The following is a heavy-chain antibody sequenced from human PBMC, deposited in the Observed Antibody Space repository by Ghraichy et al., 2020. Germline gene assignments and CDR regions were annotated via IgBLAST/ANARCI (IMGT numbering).Heavy chain of an antibody. CDR3: ASPDYYDSSGYYSPFDY. Sequence: SVKVSCKASGGTFSSYAISWVRQAPGQGLEWMGGIIPIFGTANYAQKFQGRVTITADESTSTAYMELSSLRSEDTAVYYCASPDYYDSSGYYSPFDYWGQGTLVTVSS. CDR2: IIPIFGTA. J-gene: IGHJ4*02. V-gene: IGHV1-69*13. CDR1: GGTFSSYA. D-gene: IGHD3-22*01.